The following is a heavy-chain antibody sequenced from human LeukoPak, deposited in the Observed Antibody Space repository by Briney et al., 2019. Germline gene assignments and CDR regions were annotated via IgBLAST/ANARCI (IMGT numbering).Heavy chain of an antibody. CDR2: ISSSGSTI. D-gene: IGHD2-2*01. CDR1: GFTFSSYE. J-gene: IGHJ4*02. CDR3: ARDCRSTSCPDFDY. Sequence: PGGSLRLSCAASGFTFSSYEMNWVRQAPGKGLEWVSYISSSGSTIYYADSVKGRFTISRDNAKNSLYLQMNSLRAEDTAVYYCARDCRSTSCPDFDYWGQGTLVTVSS. V-gene: IGHV3-48*03.